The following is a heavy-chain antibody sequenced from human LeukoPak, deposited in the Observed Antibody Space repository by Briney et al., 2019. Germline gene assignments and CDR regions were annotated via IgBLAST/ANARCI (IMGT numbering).Heavy chain of an antibody. CDR2: ISYDGSNK. CDR1: GFTFSGYS. V-gene: IGHV3-30*04. D-gene: IGHD6-13*01. J-gene: IGHJ6*02. Sequence: PGGSLRLSCAASGFTFSGYSLHWVRQAPGKGLEWVAVISYDGSNKYYAESVEGRFTTSRDNSKNTLYLQMNSLRPEDTAVFYCARDGSSSWYGQDYYYYGMDVWGQGTTVTVSS. CDR3: ARDGSSSWYGQDYYYYGMDV.